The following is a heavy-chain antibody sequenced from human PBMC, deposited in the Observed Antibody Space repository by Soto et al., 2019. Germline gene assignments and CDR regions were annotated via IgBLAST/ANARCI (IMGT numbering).Heavy chain of an antibody. D-gene: IGHD5-12*01. CDR1: GGSFSGYY. V-gene: IGHV4-34*01. CDR3: ARRPVATIPYNWFDP. J-gene: IGHJ5*02. CDR2: INHSGST. Sequence: SETLSLTCAVYGGSFSGYYWSWIRQPPGKGLEWIGEINHSGSTNYNPSLKSRVTISVDTSKNQFSLKLSSVTAADTAVYYCARRPVATIPYNWFDPWGQGTLGTVSS.